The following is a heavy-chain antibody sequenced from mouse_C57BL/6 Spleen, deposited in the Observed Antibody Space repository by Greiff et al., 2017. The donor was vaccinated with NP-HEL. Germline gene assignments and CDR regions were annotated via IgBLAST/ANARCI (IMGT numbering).Heavy chain of an antibody. Sequence: EVQLQQSGAELVKPGASVKLSCTASGFNIKDYYMHWVKQRTEQGLEWIGRIDPEDGETKYAPKFPGKATITADTSSNTAYLQLSSLTSEDTAVYYCALNDCGSVYYLDYWGQGTTLTVSS. CDR2: IDPEDGET. CDR3: ALNDCGSVYYLDY. J-gene: IGHJ2*01. D-gene: IGHD1-1*01. CDR1: GFNIKDYY. V-gene: IGHV14-2*01.